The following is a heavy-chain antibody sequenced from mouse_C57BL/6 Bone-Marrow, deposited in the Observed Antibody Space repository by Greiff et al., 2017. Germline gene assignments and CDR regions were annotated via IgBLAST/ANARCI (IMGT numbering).Heavy chain of an antibody. CDR3: ARMRWLLLFAY. V-gene: IGHV1-50*01. D-gene: IGHD2-3*01. CDR2: IDPSDSYT. J-gene: IGHJ3*01. CDR1: GYTFTSYW. Sequence: QVQLQQPGAELVKPGASVKLSCKASGYTFTSYWMQWVKQRPGQGLEWIGEIDPSDSYTNYNQKFKGKATLTVDTSSSTAYMQLSSLTSEDSAVYCCARMRWLLLFAYWGQGTLVTVSA.